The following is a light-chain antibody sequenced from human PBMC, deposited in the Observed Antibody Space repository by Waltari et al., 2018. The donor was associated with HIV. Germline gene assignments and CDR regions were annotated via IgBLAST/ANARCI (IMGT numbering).Light chain of an antibody. Sequence: IQMTQSPSTLSASVGDRVTITCRASQSISYWLAWYQQKPGRAPKLLIHKASSLESGVPSRFSGSGSGTEFTLTISSLQPDDFATYYCQQSNSYSYTFGQGTKLEIK. CDR2: KAS. V-gene: IGKV1-5*03. CDR3: QQSNSYSYT. J-gene: IGKJ2*01. CDR1: QSISYW.